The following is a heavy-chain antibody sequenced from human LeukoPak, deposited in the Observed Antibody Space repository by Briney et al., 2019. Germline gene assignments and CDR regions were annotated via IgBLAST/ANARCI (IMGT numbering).Heavy chain of an antibody. CDR3: ARHTPILTGYPFDF. CDR1: GGSISSGSYY. Sequence: NPSETLSLTCTVSGGSISSGSYYWSWIRQPAGKGLEWIGRIYISGSTNYNPSLKSRVTISVDTSKNQFSLKLSSVTAADTAVYYCARHTPILTGYPFDFWGQGTLVTVSS. V-gene: IGHV4-61*02. J-gene: IGHJ4*02. D-gene: IGHD3-9*01. CDR2: IYISGST.